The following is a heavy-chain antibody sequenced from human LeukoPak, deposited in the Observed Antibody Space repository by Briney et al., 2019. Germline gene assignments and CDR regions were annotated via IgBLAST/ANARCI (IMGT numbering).Heavy chain of an antibody. D-gene: IGHD5-18*01. CDR1: GFTFSNTW. Sequence: GGSLRLSCAASGFTFSNTWMSWVRQAPGKGLEWVGRIKGKTDGVTTDYAAPVKGRFTISRDDSKNTLYLQMNSLKTEDTAVYYCTTRRGYSYGSPHYWGQGTLVTVSS. J-gene: IGHJ4*02. CDR3: TTRRGYSYGSPHY. CDR2: IKGKTDGVTT. V-gene: IGHV3-15*01.